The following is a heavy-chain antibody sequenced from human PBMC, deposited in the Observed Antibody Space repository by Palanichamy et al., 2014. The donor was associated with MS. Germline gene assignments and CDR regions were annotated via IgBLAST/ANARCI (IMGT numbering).Heavy chain of an antibody. V-gene: IGHV3-7*01. CDR1: GFTFSSHW. CDR2: IKEDGSDK. Sequence: EVQLVESGGGLVQPGGSLRLSCAASGFTFSSHWMSWVRQAPGKGLEWVANIKEDGSDKYYVDSVKGRFTISRDNAKNSLYLQMNSLRAEDTAVYYCLGYYDSSGYEGGGYWGQGTLVTAPQ. CDR3: LGYYDSSGYEGGGY. D-gene: IGHD3-22*01. J-gene: IGHJ4*02.